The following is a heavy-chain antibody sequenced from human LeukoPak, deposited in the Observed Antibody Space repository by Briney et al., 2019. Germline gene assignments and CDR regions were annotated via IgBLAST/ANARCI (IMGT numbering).Heavy chain of an antibody. CDR3: ARKGLRIAGFDP. D-gene: IGHD1-26*01. CDR1: GFTFSSYE. J-gene: IGHJ5*02. Sequence: GGSLRLSCAASGFTFSSYEMNWVRQAPGKGLEWVSYISSGSTIYYADSVKGRFTISRDNAKNSLYLQMNSLRAEDTAVYYCARKGLRIAGFDPWGQGTLVTVSS. CDR2: ISSGSTI. V-gene: IGHV3-48*03.